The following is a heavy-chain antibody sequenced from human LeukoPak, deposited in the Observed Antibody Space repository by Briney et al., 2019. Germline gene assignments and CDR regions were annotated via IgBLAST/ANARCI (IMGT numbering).Heavy chain of an antibody. V-gene: IGHV1-8*01. D-gene: IGHD6-19*01. Sequence: ASVKVSCKASGYTFTSYDINWVRQATGQGLEWMGWMNPNSGNTGYAQKFQGRVTMTRNTSISTAYMELSSLRSEDTAVYYCARAVRGGWYYDPWGQGILVTVSS. J-gene: IGHJ5*02. CDR3: ARAVRGGWYYDP. CDR2: MNPNSGNT. CDR1: GYTFTSYD.